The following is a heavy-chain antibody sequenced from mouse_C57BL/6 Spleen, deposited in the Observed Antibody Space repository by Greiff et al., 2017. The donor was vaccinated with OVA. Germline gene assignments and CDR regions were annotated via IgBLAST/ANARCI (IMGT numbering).Heavy chain of an antibody. J-gene: IGHJ1*03. Sequence: QVQLQQPGAELVMPGASVKLSCKASGYTFTSYWMHWVKQRPGQGLEWIGEIDPSASYTNYNQKFKGKSTLTVDKSSSTAYMQLSSLTSEDSAVYYCARGNYSNYGWYFDVWGTGTTVTVSS. D-gene: IGHD2-5*01. CDR3: ARGNYSNYGWYFDV. CDR1: GYTFTSYW. CDR2: IDPSASYT. V-gene: IGHV1-69*01.